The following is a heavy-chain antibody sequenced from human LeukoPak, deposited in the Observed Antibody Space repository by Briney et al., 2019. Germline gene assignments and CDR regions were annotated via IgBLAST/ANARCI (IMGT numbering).Heavy chain of an antibody. CDR3: VRAGYSYGYFDYFDY. CDR2: IYYSGST. CDR1: GGSISSSSYY. Sequence: SETLSLTCTVSGGSISSSSYYWGWIRQPPGKGLEWIGSIYYSGSTYYNPSLKSRVTISVDTSKNQFSLKLSSVTAADTAVYYCVRAGYSYGYFDYFDYWGQGTLVTVSS. D-gene: IGHD5-18*01. V-gene: IGHV4-39*07. J-gene: IGHJ4*02.